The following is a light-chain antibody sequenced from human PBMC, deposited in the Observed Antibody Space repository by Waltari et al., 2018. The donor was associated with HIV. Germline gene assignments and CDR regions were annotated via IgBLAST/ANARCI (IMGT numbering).Light chain of an antibody. V-gene: IGKV1-39*01. J-gene: IGKJ1*01. CDR3: QQTFSLPPT. CDR1: QTITPY. CDR2: MTS. Sequence: DIQMTQSPSSLSASVGATITITCLTSQTITPYLHWYQNKPGKAPRLLVSMTSRWHPGVPSRFSGSGSGTVFILIITSLEPEDSATYYCQQTFSLPPTFGQGTKVEIK.